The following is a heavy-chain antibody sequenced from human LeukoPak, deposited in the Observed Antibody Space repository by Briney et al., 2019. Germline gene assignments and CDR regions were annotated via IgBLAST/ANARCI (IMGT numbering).Heavy chain of an antibody. CDR1: GGSISSYY. D-gene: IGHD6-19*01. CDR3: ARHNTIAVAGSRFDY. CDR2: IYFSGST. Sequence: SETLSLTCTVSGGSISSYYWSWIRQPPGKGLEWIGYIYFSGSTNYNPSLKSRVTISVDTSKNQSSLKLSSVTAADTAVYYCARHNTIAVAGSRFDYWGQGTLVTVSS. V-gene: IGHV4-59*08. J-gene: IGHJ4*02.